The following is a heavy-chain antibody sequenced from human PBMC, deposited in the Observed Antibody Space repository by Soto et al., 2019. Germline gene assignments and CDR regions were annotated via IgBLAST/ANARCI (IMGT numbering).Heavy chain of an antibody. V-gene: IGHV4-59*12. J-gene: IGHJ4*02. CDR3: ARDKGYCSDTSCPDFDY. CDR2: IYYSGST. CDR1: GGSISSYY. Sequence: SETLSLTCTVSGGSISSYYWSWIRQPPGKGLEWIGYIYYSGSTNYNPSLKSRVTISVDTSKNQFSLKLSSVTAADTAVYYCARDKGYCSDTSCPDFDYWGQGTLVTVSS. D-gene: IGHD2-15*01.